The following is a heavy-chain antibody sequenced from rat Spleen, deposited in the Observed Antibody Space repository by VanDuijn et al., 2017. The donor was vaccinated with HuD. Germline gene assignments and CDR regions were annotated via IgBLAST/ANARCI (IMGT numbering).Heavy chain of an antibody. CDR1: GFIFSDYG. CDR2: IPYDGRSA. J-gene: IGHJ2*01. CDR3: TREDFVLTD. Sequence: EVQLVESGGGLVQPGRSLKLSCAASGFIFSDYGMAWVRQTPTKGLEWVAYIPYDGRSAYYRDPVKGRFTISRGYAQSTLYMQMDSLRSEDTATYYCTREDFVLTDWGQGVMVTVSS. V-gene: IGHV5-20*01.